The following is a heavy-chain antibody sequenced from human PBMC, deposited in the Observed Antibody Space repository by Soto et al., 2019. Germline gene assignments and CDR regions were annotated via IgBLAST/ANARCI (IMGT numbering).Heavy chain of an antibody. CDR3: AKDSSGYYYWFDP. V-gene: IGHV1-46*01. D-gene: IGHD3-22*01. J-gene: IGHJ5*02. CDR1: GYTFTSYY. CDR2: INPSGGST. Sequence: ASVKVSCKASGYTFTSYYMHWVRQAPGQGLEWMGIINPSGGSTSYAQKFQGRVTMTRDTSTSTVYMELSSLRSGDTAVYYCAKDSSGYYYWFDPWGQGTLVTVSS.